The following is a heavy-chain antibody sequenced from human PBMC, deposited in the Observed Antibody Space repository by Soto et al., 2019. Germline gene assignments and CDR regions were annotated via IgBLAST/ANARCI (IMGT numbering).Heavy chain of an antibody. V-gene: IGHV4-31*03. J-gene: IGHJ4*02. CDR3: ARGFWSGYYFDY. CDR2: IYYSGST. CDR1: GGSISSGGYY. D-gene: IGHD3-3*01. Sequence: PSETLSLTCTVSGGSISSGGYYWSWIRQHPGKGLEWIGYIYYSGSTNYNPSLKSRVTISVDTSKNQFSLKLSSVTAADTAVYYCARGFWSGYYFDYWGQGTLVTVSS.